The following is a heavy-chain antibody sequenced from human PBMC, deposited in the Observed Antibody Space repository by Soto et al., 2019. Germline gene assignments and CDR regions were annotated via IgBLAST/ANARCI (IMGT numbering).Heavy chain of an antibody. Sequence: EVQLVESGGGSVQPGGSLRLSCAASGLTFSDRFMDWVRQAPGKGLEWVGRIRNKISSYTTEYAASVKGRFTISRDDSRNSLYLQMNSLKTEDTAVYYCASSSFSCYGGVCYFDNWGQGTLVTVSS. CDR3: ASSSFSCYGGVCYFDN. J-gene: IGHJ4*02. V-gene: IGHV3-72*01. D-gene: IGHD2-2*01. CDR1: GLTFSDRF. CDR2: IRNKISSYTT.